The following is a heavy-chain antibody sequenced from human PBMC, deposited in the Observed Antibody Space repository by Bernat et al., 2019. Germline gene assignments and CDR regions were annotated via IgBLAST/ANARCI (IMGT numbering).Heavy chain of an antibody. D-gene: IGHD2-21*01. V-gene: IGHV1-18*01. J-gene: IGHJ1*01. CDR1: GYIFTTYG. CDR3: AIPGSCGGGNVDSPEYFEH. CDR2: INAYNGNT. Sequence: KASGYIFTTYGIIWVRQAPGQGLEWMGWINAYNGNTNYAQILQGSVTMTTYTSTSTAYMELRSLRSDDTAGYYCAIPGSCGGGNVDSPEYFEHWGQGTLVT.